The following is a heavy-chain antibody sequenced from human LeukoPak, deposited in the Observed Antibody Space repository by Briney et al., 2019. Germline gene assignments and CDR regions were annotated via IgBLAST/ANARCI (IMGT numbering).Heavy chain of an antibody. CDR2: IYYSGST. CDR3: ARRSGTYHAFDI. CDR1: GGSISSSNYY. D-gene: IGHD1-26*01. Sequence: SETLSLTCTVSGGSISSSNYYWGWLRQPPGKGLEWIGSIYYSGSTYYSPSLKSRVTISVDTSKNQFSLKLSSVTAADTAVYHCARRSGTYHAFDIWGQGTMVTVSS. J-gene: IGHJ3*02. V-gene: IGHV4-39*01.